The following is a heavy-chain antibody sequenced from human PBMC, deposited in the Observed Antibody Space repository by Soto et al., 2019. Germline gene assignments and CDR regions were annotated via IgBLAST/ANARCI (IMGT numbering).Heavy chain of an antibody. CDR2: ISSSSSYI. V-gene: IGHV3-21*01. CDR3: ARGEELADAFDI. D-gene: IGHD3-10*01. Sequence: PVGSLRLSCAASGFTFSSYSMNWVRQAPGKGLEWVSSISSSSSYIYYADSVKGRFTISRDNAKNSLYLQMNSLRAEDTAVYYCARGEELADAFDIWGQGTMVTVS. J-gene: IGHJ3*02. CDR1: GFTFSSYS.